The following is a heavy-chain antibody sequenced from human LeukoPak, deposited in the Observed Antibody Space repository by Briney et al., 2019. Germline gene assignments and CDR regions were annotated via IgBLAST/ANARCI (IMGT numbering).Heavy chain of an antibody. CDR1: GFTFSSSG. D-gene: IGHD2-2*02. J-gene: IGHJ4*02. V-gene: IGHV3-23*01. CDR2: ISGSGGST. CDR3: AKEVRSCSSTSCYTDY. Sequence: GGSLRLSCAASGFTFSSSGMSWVRQAPGKGLEWVSGISGSGGSTYYADSVKGRFTISRDNSKNTLYLQMNSLRAEDTAVYYCAKEVRSCSSTSCYTDYWGQGTLVTVSS.